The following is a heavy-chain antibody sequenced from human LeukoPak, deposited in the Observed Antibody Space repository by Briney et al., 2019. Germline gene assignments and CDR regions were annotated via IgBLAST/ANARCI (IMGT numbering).Heavy chain of an antibody. D-gene: IGHD3-22*01. V-gene: IGHV3-11*04. Sequence: PGGSLRLSCAASGFSSSFSDYYMSWIRQAPGKGLGWVSYISGSGNTIYYADSVKGRFTISRDNAKSSLFLQMSSLRAEDTAVYYCARAATGSNGYYYLWGQGTLVTVSS. CDR3: ARAATGSNGYYYL. J-gene: IGHJ5*02. CDR2: ISGSGNTI. CDR1: GFSSSFSDYY.